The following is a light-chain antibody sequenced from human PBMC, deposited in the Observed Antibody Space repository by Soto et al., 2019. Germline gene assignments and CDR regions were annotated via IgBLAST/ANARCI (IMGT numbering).Light chain of an antibody. CDR3: SSYTSSSTYV. J-gene: IGLJ1*01. CDR1: SSDVGGYNY. CDR2: DVS. V-gene: IGLV2-14*01. Sequence: QSVLTQPASVSGSPGQSITISCTGTSSDVGGYNYVSWYQQHPGKAPKLMIYDVSNRPSGVSNRFSGSKSGNTASLTISGFQSEDEAVYYCSSYTSSSTYVCGTGTKVTAL.